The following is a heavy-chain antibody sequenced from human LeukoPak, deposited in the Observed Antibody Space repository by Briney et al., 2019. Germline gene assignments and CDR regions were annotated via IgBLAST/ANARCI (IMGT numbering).Heavy chain of an antibody. CDR3: AKDGYCYRAGATRRGIKVTDVY. V-gene: IGHV3-23*01. D-gene: IGHD2-21*01. J-gene: IGHJ1*01. CDR1: GFTFSRYG. Sequence: AGGSLRLSCAASGFTFSRYGMGWVRQAPGKGLEWVADIRGGGSRTYYADSVKGRFTISRDKAKNCVYQQMNRLRAEDTGVYYGAKDGYCYRAGATRRGIKVTDVYWGESTLFSVSS. CDR2: IRGGGSRT.